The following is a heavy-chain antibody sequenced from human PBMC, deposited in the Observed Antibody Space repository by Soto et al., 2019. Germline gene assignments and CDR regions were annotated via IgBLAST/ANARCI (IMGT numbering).Heavy chain of an antibody. CDR1: GYSFISYX. V-gene: IGHV5-51*01. J-gene: IGHJ5*02. CDR3: ARVAVPAAMSRIWFNP. CDR2: IFPGDSXT. D-gene: IGHD2-2*01. Sequence: PGESLKISGKGSGYSFISYXMAWVRHIPGKGLEWMGIIFPGDSXTRXSRCFQGQVNISAHKSIHTAHLEWSSLKAWDTAVYYCARVAVPAAMSRIWFNPGGQGTLVTVSS.